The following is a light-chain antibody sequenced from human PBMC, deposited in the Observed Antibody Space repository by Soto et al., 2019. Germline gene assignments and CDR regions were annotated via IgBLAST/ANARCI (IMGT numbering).Light chain of an antibody. J-gene: IGKJ1*01. CDR2: GAS. CDR3: QQYGSSPPT. V-gene: IGKV3-20*01. CDR1: QSITSSF. Sequence: EIVLTQSPGILSLSPGERASLSCGASQSITSSFLAWYQQKPGQAPRLLIYGASSRATGIPDRFSGTGSETDFTLTINRLEPEDFAVYYCQQYGSSPPTFGQGTKVDIK.